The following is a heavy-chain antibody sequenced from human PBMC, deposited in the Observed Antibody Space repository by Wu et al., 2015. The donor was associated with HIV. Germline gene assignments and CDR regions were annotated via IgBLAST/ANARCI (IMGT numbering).Heavy chain of an antibody. D-gene: IGHD6-25*01. J-gene: IGHJ6*03. V-gene: IGHV1-18*01. CDR3: ARVERRSSIGPSYYYYYMDV. CDR2: ISAYNGNT. Sequence: QVQLVQSGAEVKKDGASVKVACKASGYTFSNYGISWVRQAPGQGLEWMGWISAYNGNTDYAQKLQGRVTMTTDTSTSTAYMELRSLRSDDTAVYYCARVERRSSIGPSYYYYYMDVVGQRDHGH. CDR1: GYTFSNYG.